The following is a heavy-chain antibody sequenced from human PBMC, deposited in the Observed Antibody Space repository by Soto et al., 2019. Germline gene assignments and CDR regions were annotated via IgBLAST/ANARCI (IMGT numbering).Heavy chain of an antibody. CDR1: GGTFSSYA. CDR2: IIPIFGTA. J-gene: IGHJ6*02. Sequence: QVQLVQSGAEVKKPGSSVKVSCKASGGTFSSYAISWVRQAPGQGLEWMGGIIPIFGTANYAQKFQGRVTITADESTSTAYMELSSLRSEDTAMYYCWAAYSSSSNYYYYGMDVWGQGTTVTVSS. V-gene: IGHV1-69*01. CDR3: WAAYSSSSNYYYYGMDV. D-gene: IGHD6-6*01.